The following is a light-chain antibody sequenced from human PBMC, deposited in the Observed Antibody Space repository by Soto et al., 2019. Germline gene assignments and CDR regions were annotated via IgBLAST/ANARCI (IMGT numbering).Light chain of an antibody. J-gene: IGKJ2*01. Sequence: EIVLTQSPGTLSLSPGERATLSCRASQSVSSTYLAWYQHKPGQAPRLLIYGAATRAAGVPDRFSGSGSGTDFTLTISSLEPEDVAVYYCQQRSIWPRNTFGLGTKLEIK. CDR2: GAA. V-gene: IGKV3D-20*02. CDR3: QQRSIWPRNT. CDR1: QSVSSTY.